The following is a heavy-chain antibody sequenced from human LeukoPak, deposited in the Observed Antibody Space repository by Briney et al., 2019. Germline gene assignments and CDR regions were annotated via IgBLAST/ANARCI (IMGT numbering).Heavy chain of an antibody. Sequence: SETLSLTCTVSGGSMSSNTYYWGWIRQPPGKGLEWIGTIYYSGSTYYNPSLKSRVTISADTSKNQFSLKLSSVTAADTAVYYCARTRKYDMVIWGQGTMVTVSS. J-gene: IGHJ3*02. CDR2: IYYSGST. D-gene: IGHD3-9*01. V-gene: IGHV4-39*07. CDR1: GGSMSSNTYY. CDR3: ARTRKYDMVI.